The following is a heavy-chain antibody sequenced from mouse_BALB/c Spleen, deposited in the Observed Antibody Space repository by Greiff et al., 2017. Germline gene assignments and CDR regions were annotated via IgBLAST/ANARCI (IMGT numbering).Heavy chain of an antibody. CDR1: GFTFSSYA. V-gene: IGHV5-6-5*01. Sequence: EVHLVESGGGLVKPGGSLKLSCAASGFTFSSYAMSWVRQTPEKRLEWVASISSGGSTYYPDSVKGRFTISRDNARNILYLQMSSLRSEDTAMYYCARGRTTVGTYFDYWGQGTTLTVSS. CDR3: ARGRTTVGTYFDY. CDR2: ISSGGST. J-gene: IGHJ2*01. D-gene: IGHD1-1*01.